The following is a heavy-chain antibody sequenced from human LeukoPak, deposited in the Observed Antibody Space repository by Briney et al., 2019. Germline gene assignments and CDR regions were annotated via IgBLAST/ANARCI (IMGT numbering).Heavy chain of an antibody. Sequence: PSETLSLTCTVSGVSISSYYWSWIRQPPGKGLEWIGYIYYSGSTNYNPSLKSRVTISVDTSKNQFSLKLSSVTAADTAVYYCARDAVGWFDPWGQGTLVTVSS. CDR2: IYYSGST. D-gene: IGHD1-26*01. V-gene: IGHV4-59*01. J-gene: IGHJ5*02. CDR3: ARDAVGWFDP. CDR1: GVSISSYY.